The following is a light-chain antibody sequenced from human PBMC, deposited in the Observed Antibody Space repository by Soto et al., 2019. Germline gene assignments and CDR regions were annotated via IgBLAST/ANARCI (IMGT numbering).Light chain of an antibody. CDR3: SSYTSSSTSYV. V-gene: IGLV2-14*01. Sequence: QSVLTQPASVSGSPGQSITISCTGTSSDVGGYNYVSWYQQHPGKAPKLMIYDVSNRPSGVSNRFSGSKSGNTASLTISGLPAEDEADYYCSSYTSSSTSYVFGTGTQLTVL. CDR1: SSDVGGYNY. CDR2: DVS. J-gene: IGLJ1*01.